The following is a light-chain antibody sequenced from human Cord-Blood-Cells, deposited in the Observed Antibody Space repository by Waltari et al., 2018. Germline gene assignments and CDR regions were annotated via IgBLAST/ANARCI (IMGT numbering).Light chain of an antibody. CDR2: DVS. J-gene: IGLJ1*01. CDR3: SSYTSSSTYV. Sequence: QSALTQPASVSGSPGQSITISCTGTSSDVGGYTYVSWYQQHPGKAPKLMIYDVSNRPSGVSNRCSGSKSVNTASLTISGLQAEDEADYYCSSYTSSSTYVFGTGTKVTVL. CDR1: SSDVGGYTY. V-gene: IGLV2-14*01.